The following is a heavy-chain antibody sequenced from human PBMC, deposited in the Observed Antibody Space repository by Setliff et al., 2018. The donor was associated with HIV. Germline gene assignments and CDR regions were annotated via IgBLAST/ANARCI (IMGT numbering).Heavy chain of an antibody. Sequence: ASVKVSCKASGYTFTGYYMHWVRQAPGQGLEWMGRINPNSGDTNYAQKFQGRVTMTRDTSISTAYMELSRLRSDDTAVYYCASLGYCSSPNCYYQYFQHWGQGTLVTVSS. D-gene: IGHD2-2*01. CDR1: GYTFTGYY. V-gene: IGHV1-2*06. J-gene: IGHJ1*01. CDR2: INPNSGDT. CDR3: ASLGYCSSPNCYYQYFQH.